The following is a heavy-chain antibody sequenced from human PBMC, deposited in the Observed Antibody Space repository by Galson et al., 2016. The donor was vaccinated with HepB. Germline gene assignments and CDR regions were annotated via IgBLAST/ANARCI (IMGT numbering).Heavy chain of an antibody. CDR1: GGSISSSGYY. D-gene: IGHD3-22*01. V-gene: IGHV4-31*01. Sequence: TLSLTCSVSGGSISSSGYYWSWIRQYPGKGLEWIGYINYSGSIYYNPSRKSPITISVDTSKNQFSLKLSSVTAADTAVYYCARVAMIVPGGAFDIWGQGTMVVVSS. CDR2: INYSGSI. J-gene: IGHJ3*02. CDR3: ARVAMIVPGGAFDI.